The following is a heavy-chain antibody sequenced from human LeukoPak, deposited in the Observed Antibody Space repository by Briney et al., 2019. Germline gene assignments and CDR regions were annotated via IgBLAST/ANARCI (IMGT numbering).Heavy chain of an antibody. CDR2: IYYSGST. V-gene: IGHV4-39*02. J-gene: IGHJ4*02. Sequence: SETLSLTCTVSGGSISSSSYYWGWIRQPPGKGLEWIGSIYYSGSTYYNPSLNSRVTISVDTSKNQFSLKLSSVTAADTAVYYCARDRSSCSGGSCTEVLDYWGQGTLVTVSS. CDR3: ARDRSSCSGGSCTEVLDY. CDR1: GGSISSSSYY. D-gene: IGHD2-15*01.